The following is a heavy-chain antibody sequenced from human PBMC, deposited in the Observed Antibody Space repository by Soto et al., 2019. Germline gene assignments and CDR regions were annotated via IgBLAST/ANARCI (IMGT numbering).Heavy chain of an antibody. V-gene: IGHV4-4*02. CDR3: SGGGRPGQIDWFDP. J-gene: IGHJ5*02. D-gene: IGHD2-21*01. CDR2: IYRYGST. CDR1: GGSLSSCNW. Sequence: QVQLQESGPRLVKPSGTLSLTCAVYGGSLSSCNWWSWVRQPPGKGLEWIGEIYRYGSTSYNPSLKSRVTSAVDKPKNQISLKMTSLTAADPAVYFCSGGGRPGQIDWFDPWGQGILVTVSS.